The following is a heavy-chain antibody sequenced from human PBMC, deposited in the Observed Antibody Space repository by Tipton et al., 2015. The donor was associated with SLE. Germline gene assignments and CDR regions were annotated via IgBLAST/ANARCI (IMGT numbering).Heavy chain of an antibody. CDR3: ARHGPPIAATGLDY. CDR2: IYTSGST. Sequence: TLSLTCTVSGGSISSYYWSWIRQPAGKGLEWIGRIYTSGSTNYNPSLKSRVTISVDTSKNQFSLKLSSVTATDTAVYYCARHGPPIAATGLDYWGQGTLVTVSS. V-gene: IGHV4-4*07. J-gene: IGHJ4*02. CDR1: GGSISSYY. D-gene: IGHD6-13*01.